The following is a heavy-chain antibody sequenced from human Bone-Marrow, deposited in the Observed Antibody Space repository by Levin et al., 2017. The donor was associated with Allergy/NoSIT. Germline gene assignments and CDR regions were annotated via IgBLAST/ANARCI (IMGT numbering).Heavy chain of an antibody. V-gene: IGHV4-39*01. J-gene: IGHJ4*02. Sequence: SETLSLTCTVSGGSISSSSYYWGWIRQPPGTGLEWIGSIYYSGSTYYNPSLKSRVTISVDTSKNQFSLKLSSVTAADTAVYYCARETYYGRAWTFDYWGQGTLVTVSS. CDR3: ARETYYGRAWTFDY. CDR2: IYYSGST. D-gene: IGHD3-10*01. CDR1: GGSISSSSYY.